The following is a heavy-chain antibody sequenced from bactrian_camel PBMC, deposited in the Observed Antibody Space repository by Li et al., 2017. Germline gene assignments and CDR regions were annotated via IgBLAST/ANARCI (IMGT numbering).Heavy chain of an antibody. Sequence: HVQLVESGGGSVQAGGSLRLSRSLTGYAYSGSGYCMGWFRQAPGKSREAVADIAVDGTARYADSVKGRFTISQDNTKNTLYLYLQMDNLKPEDTAMYYCAADPPFVYGSSCTEHSEFGYWGQGTQVTVS. CDR3: AADPPFVYGSSCTEHSEFGY. D-gene: IGHD6*01. CDR2: IAVDGTA. CDR1: GYAYSGSG. V-gene: IGHV3S53*01. J-gene: IGHJ6*01.